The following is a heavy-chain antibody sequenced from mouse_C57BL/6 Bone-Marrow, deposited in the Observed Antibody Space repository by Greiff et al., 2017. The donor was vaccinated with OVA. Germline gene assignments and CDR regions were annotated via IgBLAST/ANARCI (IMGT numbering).Heavy chain of an antibody. D-gene: IGHD1-1*02. CDR2: INSDGGST. CDR3: ARYGGFALAY. Sequence: EVQLVESGAGLVQPGASLKLSCEAYDYNFPSYDMSWVHKTPGKRLEWVAGINSDGGSTYYKDKMKSQFIITRDNTTRTLYLQMSSLRSEDTALYYCARYGGFALAYWGQGTPVTVS. V-gene: IGHV5-2*01. CDR1: DYNFPSYD. J-gene: IGHJ3*01.